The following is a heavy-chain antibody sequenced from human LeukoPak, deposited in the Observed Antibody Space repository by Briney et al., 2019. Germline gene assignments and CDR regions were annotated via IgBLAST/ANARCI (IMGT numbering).Heavy chain of an antibody. Sequence: SETLSLTCAVSAGSISSSNWWSWVRQSPVKGLEWIGEIYLYGTTNYNPSLKSRVTMSVDRSKNQFSLKLSSVTAADTAVYYCARQKWEQQGRDYYFYGLDVWGPGTTVTVSS. J-gene: IGHJ6*02. CDR1: AGSISSSNW. V-gene: IGHV4-4*02. CDR2: IYLYGTT. D-gene: IGHD1-26*01. CDR3: ARQKWEQQGRDYYFYGLDV.